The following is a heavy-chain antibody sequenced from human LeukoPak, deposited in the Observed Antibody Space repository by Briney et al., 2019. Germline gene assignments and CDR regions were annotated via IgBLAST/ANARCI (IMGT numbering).Heavy chain of an antibody. CDR3: AKTDNTAMVSAAFDY. J-gene: IGHJ4*02. CDR2: IIPIFGTA. Sequence: GASVKVSCKASGGTFSSYAISWVRQAPGQGLEWMGGIIPIFGTANYAQKFQGRVTITADESTSTAYMELRSLRSDDTAVYYCAKTDNTAMVSAAFDYWGQGTLVTVSS. D-gene: IGHD5-18*01. CDR1: GGTFSSYA. V-gene: IGHV1-69*13.